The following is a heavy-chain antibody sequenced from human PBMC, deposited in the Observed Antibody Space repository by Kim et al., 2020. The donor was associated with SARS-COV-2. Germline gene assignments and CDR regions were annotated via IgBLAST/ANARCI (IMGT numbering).Heavy chain of an antibody. Sequence: SETLSLTCIVSGGSLSSENYYWGWNRQPPGKGLVWIGSIFYTGRTYSNPSLMSRVTLSVDASKTQFSLKVNSVTAADTAVYYCARQTMTMIVIDMWGQGTLVTVSS. J-gene: IGHJ3*01. V-gene: IGHV4-39*01. CDR2: IFYTGRT. CDR1: GGSLSSENYY. CDR3: ARQTMTMIVIDM. D-gene: IGHD3-22*01.